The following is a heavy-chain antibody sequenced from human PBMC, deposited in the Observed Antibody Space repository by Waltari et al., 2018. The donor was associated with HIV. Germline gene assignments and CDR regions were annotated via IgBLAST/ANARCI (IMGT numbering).Heavy chain of an antibody. CDR1: GGAFNNYA. V-gene: IGHV1-69*01. Sequence: QVQLVQSGAEVKKPGSSVKVSCKASGGAFNNYAITWVRQAPGQGLEWMGGIIPVFGTTNYVQKFQGRLTIIADESTSTGYMELSSLRSEDTAVYYCARMATVVDWYFDLWGRGTLVTVSS. D-gene: IGHD2-15*01. J-gene: IGHJ2*01. CDR3: ARMATVVDWYFDL. CDR2: IIPVFGTT.